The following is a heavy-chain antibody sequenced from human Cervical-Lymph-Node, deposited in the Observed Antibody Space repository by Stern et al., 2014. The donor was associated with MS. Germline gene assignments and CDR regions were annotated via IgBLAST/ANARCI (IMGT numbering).Heavy chain of an antibody. V-gene: IGHV3-48*02. Sequence: EDQLVESGGGLVQPGGSLRLSCVASGFIFNNYAMNWVRQAPGKGLEWVSYITGGGSAYYPDSVKGRFTISRDNAKNSVFLQINSLRDEDTAVYYCARDWQYAVDVWGQGTTVTVSS. CDR2: ITGGGSA. CDR1: GFIFNNYA. J-gene: IGHJ6*02. CDR3: ARDWQYAVDV.